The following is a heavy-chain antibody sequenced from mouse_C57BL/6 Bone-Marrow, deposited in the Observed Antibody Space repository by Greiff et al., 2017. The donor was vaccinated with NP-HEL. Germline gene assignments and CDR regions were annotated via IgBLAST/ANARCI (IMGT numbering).Heavy chain of an antibody. CDR1: GYTFTSYW. V-gene: IGHV1-69*01. D-gene: IGHD1-1*01. J-gene: IGHJ4*01. Sequence: QVQLQQPGAELVMPGASVKLSCKASGYTFTSYWMHWVKQRPGQGLEWIGEIDPSDSYTNYNQKFKGNSTLTVDKSSSTAYMQLSSLTSEDSAVYYCALLRFSGDYWGQGTSVTVSS. CDR3: ALLRFSGDY. CDR2: IDPSDSYT.